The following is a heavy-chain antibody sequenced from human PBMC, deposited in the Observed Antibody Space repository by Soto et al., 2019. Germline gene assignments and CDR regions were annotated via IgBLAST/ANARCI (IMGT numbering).Heavy chain of an antibody. CDR3: AREYIAAAVFDY. CDR2: ISSSSSYI. V-gene: IGHV3-21*01. CDR1: GFTFSSYS. D-gene: IGHD6-13*01. J-gene: IGHJ4*02. Sequence: GGSLRLSCAASGFTFSSYSMNWVRQAPGKGLEWVSSISSSSSYIYYADSVKGRFTISRDNAKNSLYLQMNSLRAEDTAVYYCAREYIAAAVFDYWGQGTLVTVSS.